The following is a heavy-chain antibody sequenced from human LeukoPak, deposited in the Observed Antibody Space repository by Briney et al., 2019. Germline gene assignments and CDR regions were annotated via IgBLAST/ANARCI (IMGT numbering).Heavy chain of an antibody. CDR3: ARDGGDVGELRALWFDP. CDR1: GGSFSEYY. V-gene: IGHV4-34*01. Sequence: WDTLSLTCAVYGGSFSEYYWSWIRQPPGKGLEWIREINHSGSTNYNPSLKSRVNISVDTSNNQFSLKLTSVTAADTAVYYCARDGGDVGELRALWFDPWGQGTLVTVSS. CDR2: INHSGST. J-gene: IGHJ5*02. D-gene: IGHD3-10*01.